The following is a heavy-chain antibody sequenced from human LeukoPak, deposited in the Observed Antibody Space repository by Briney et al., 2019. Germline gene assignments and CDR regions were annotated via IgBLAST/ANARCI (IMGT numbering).Heavy chain of an antibody. D-gene: IGHD5-18*01. CDR2: IYYSGST. J-gene: IGHJ4*02. CDR1: GGSISSYY. Sequence: SETLSLTCTVSGGSISSYYWSWIRQPSGKGLEWIGYIYYSGSTNYNPSLKSRVTISVDTSKNQFSLKLSSVTAADTAVYYCATTLKTGYSLTQAWGQGTLVTVSS. V-gene: IGHV4-59*08. CDR3: ATTLKTGYSLTQA.